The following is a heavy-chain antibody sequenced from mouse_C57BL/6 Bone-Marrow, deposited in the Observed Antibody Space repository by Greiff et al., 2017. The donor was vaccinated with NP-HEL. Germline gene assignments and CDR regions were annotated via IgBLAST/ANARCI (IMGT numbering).Heavy chain of an antibody. CDR2: IWRGGST. D-gene: IGHD6-5*01. CDR3: ARTPQGSYVRSYFDY. V-gene: IGHV2-2*01. CDR1: GFSLTSYG. Sequence: QVQLKESGPGLVQPSPSLSITCTVSGFSLTSYGVHWVRQSPGKGLEWLGVIWRGGSTDYNAAIISGLGISKDNSKSQVFFKMNRLQADDTAIYYCARTPQGSYVRSYFDYWGQGTTLTVSS. J-gene: IGHJ2*01.